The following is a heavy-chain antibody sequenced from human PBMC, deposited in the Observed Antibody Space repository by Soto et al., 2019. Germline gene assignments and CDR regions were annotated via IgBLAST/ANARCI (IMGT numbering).Heavy chain of an antibody. J-gene: IGHJ4*02. CDR1: GYTFTSYG. D-gene: IGHD1-26*01. CDR2: ISAYNGNT. Sequence: QVQLVQSGAEVKKPGASVKVSCKASGYTFTSYGISWVRQAPGQGLEWMGWISAYNGNTNYAQKLQGRVTMTTDTSTRTAYMELRSLRSDDTAVYYCARESPSQRPSGSYYPFDYWGQGTLVTASS. V-gene: IGHV1-18*01. CDR3: ARESPSQRPSGSYYPFDY.